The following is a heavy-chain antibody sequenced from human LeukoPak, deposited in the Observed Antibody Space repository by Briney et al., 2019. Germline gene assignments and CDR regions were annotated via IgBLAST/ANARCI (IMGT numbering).Heavy chain of an antibody. CDR2: IYYSGST. D-gene: IGHD4-17*01. CDR3: ARGDYGDSDY. V-gene: IGHV4-39*01. J-gene: IGHJ4*02. Sequence: PSETLSLTCTVSGDSISSSSYYWGWIRQPPGKGLEWIGSIYYSGSTYYNPSLKSRVTISVDTSKNQFSLKLSSVTAADTAVYYCARGDYGDSDYWGQGILVTVSS. CDR1: GDSISSSSYY.